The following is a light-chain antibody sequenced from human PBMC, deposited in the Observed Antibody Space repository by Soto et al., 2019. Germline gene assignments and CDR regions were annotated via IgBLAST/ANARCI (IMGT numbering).Light chain of an antibody. Sequence: QSVLTQPPSASGTPGQRVTISCSGSSSNIGSNPVNWYQQLPGTAPKLLIYSNNQRPSGVPDRFSGSKSGTSASLAISGLQSEDEAYYYCAAWDDSLNGVVFGGGTKLTVL. CDR2: SNN. J-gene: IGLJ2*01. V-gene: IGLV1-44*01. CDR3: AAWDDSLNGVV. CDR1: SSNIGSNP.